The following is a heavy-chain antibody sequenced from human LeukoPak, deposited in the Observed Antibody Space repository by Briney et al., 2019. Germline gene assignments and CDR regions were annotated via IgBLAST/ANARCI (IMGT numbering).Heavy chain of an antibody. CDR2: INPNSGGT. V-gene: IGHV1-2*06. CDR1: GYTFTGYY. CDR3: ARVGRVRYCSSTSCPLVGMDV. Sequence: ASVKVSCKASGYTFTGYYMHGVRQAPGQGLEWMGRINPNSGGTNYAQKFQGRVTMTRDTSISTAYMELSRLRSDDTAVYYCARVGRVRYCSSTSCPLVGMDVWGQGTTVTVSS. D-gene: IGHD2-2*01. J-gene: IGHJ6*02.